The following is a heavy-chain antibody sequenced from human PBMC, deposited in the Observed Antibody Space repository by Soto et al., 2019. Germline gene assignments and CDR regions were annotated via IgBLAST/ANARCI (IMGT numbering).Heavy chain of an antibody. V-gene: IGHV1-2*02. J-gene: IGHJ4*02. CDR1: GYTFTGYY. Sequence: AAVKVSCKASGYTFTGYYMHWVRQAPGQGLEWMGWINPNSGGTNYAQKFQGRVTMTRDTSISTAYMELSRLRSDDTAVYSCARANTVTTDFDYWGQGTLVTVSS. CDR3: ARANTVTTDFDY. CDR2: INPNSGGT. D-gene: IGHD4-17*01.